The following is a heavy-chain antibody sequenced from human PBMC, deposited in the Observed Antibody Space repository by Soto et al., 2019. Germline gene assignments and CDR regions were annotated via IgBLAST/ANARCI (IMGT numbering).Heavy chain of an antibody. CDR2: INTDGSDT. J-gene: IGHJ4*02. CDR3: SRDYYKYYDSSGYYRSPAY. V-gene: IGHV3-74*01. CDR1: GFTFSSDW. D-gene: IGHD3-22*01. Sequence: GGSLRLSCAASGFTFSSDWMHWVRQAPGKGLVWVSRINTDGSDTSYADSVKGRFTISRDNAKNTVYLQMNSLRAEDTAVYYCSRDYYKYYDSSGYYRSPAYWGQGTLVTVSS.